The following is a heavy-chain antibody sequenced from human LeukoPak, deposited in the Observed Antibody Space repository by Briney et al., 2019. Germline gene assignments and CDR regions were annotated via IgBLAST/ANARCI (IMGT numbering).Heavy chain of an antibody. D-gene: IGHD1-7*01. CDR3: ASSITGTEDAFDI. J-gene: IGHJ3*02. CDR2: IYSGGST. Sequence: AGGSLRLSCAASGFTVSSNYTTWVRQAPGKGLEWVSLIYSGGSTYYADSMQGRFTISRDNSKNSLYLQMSSLRAEDTAVYYCASSITGTEDAFDIWGQGTMVTVSS. CDR1: GFTVSSNY. V-gene: IGHV3-53*01.